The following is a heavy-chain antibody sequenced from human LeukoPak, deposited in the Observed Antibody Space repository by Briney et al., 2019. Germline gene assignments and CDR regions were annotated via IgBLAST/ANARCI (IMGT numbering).Heavy chain of an antibody. D-gene: IGHD5-24*01. CDR3: SRRRKGYKQGSWFDT. V-gene: IGHV1-8*01. Sequence: ASVKVSCKASGYTFTSYDINWVRQATGQGLEGMGWMNPNSGNTGYAQKLQGRITITRSTSMSTAYMELSSLRSEDTAVYYCSRRRKGYKQGSWFDTWGQGTLVTVSS. CDR1: GYTFTSYD. J-gene: IGHJ5*02. CDR2: MNPNSGNT.